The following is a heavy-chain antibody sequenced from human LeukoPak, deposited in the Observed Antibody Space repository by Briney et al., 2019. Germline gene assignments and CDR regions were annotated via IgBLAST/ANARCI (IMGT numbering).Heavy chain of an antibody. D-gene: IGHD4-23*01. V-gene: IGHV3-21*01. CDR2: ISSSSSYI. J-gene: IGHJ4*02. CDR3: AKXGNLRRLFDY. CDR1: GFTFSSYS. Sequence: GGSLRXSCAASGFTFSSYSMNWVRQAPGKGLEWVSSISSSSSYIYYADSVKGRFTISRDNSKNTLYLQMNSLRAEDTAVYYCAKXGNLRRLFDYWGQGTLVTVSS.